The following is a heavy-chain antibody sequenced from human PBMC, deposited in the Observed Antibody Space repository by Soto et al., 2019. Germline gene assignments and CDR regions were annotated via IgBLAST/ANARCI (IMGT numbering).Heavy chain of an antibody. CDR2: IRSKANSYAT. CDR3: TLSMGCSGGSCYDY. V-gene: IGHV3-73*01. Sequence: GGSLRLSCAASGFTFSGSAMHWVRQASGKGLEWVGRIRSKANSYATAYAASVKGRFTISRDDSTNTAYLQMNSLKTEDTAVYYCTLSMGCSGGSCYDYWGQGTLVTVSS. D-gene: IGHD2-15*01. J-gene: IGHJ4*02. CDR1: GFTFSGSA.